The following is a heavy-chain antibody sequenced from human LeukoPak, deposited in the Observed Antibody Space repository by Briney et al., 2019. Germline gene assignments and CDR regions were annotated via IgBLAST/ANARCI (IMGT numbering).Heavy chain of an antibody. J-gene: IGHJ5*02. Sequence: ASVKVSCKASGGTFSSYAISWVRLAPGQGLEWMGGIIPIFGTANYAQKFQGRVTITADESTGTAYMELSSLRSEDTAVYYCARGQKYYYGSGSSNLYNWFDPWGQGTLVTVSS. CDR2: IIPIFGTA. CDR1: GGTFSSYA. V-gene: IGHV1-69*13. CDR3: ARGQKYYYGSGSSNLYNWFDP. D-gene: IGHD3-10*01.